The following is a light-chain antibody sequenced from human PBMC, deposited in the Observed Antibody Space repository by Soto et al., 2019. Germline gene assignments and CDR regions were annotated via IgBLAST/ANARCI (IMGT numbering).Light chain of an antibody. CDR3: QTWDTGIVV. CDR1: SGHSSYA. J-gene: IGLJ2*01. Sequence: VLTQSPSASASLGASVKLTCSLNSGHSSYAIAWHQQQPEKGPRYLMKLNSDGSHSKGDGIPDRFSGSSSGAERYLTISSLQSEDEADYYCQTWDTGIVVFGGGTKLTVL. V-gene: IGLV4-69*01. CDR2: LNSDGSH.